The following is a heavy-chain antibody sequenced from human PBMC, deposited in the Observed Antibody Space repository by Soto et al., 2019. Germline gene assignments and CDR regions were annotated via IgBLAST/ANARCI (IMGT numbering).Heavy chain of an antibody. Sequence: SETLSLTCTVSGGSISSGGYYWSWIRQHPGKGLEWIGYIYYSGSTYYNPSLKSRVTISVDTSKNQFSLKLSSVTAADTAVYYCARTQEGLGQFLFAGWYFDYWGQGTLVTVSS. D-gene: IGHD3-16*01. CDR1: GGSISSGGYY. CDR3: ARTQEGLGQFLFAGWYFDY. J-gene: IGHJ4*02. CDR2: IYYSGST. V-gene: IGHV4-31*03.